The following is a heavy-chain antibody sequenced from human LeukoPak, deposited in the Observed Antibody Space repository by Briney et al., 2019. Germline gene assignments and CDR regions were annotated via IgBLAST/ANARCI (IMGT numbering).Heavy chain of an antibody. CDR1: GFTFSSYS. J-gene: IGHJ4*02. V-gene: IGHV3-21*01. CDR3: ASLTDIEAGAVRY. Sequence: KTGGSLRLSCAASGFTFSSYSMNWVRQAPGKGLEWVSSISSSSSYIYYADSVKGRFTISGDNAKNSLYLQMNSLRAEDTAVYYCASLTDIEAGAVRYWGQGTLVTVSS. D-gene: IGHD1-26*01. CDR2: ISSSSSYI.